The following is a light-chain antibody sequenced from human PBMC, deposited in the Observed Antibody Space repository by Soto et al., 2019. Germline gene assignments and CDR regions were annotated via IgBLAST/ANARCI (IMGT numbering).Light chain of an antibody. J-gene: IGLJ3*02. V-gene: IGLV1-44*01. CDR3: AAWDDSLNGWV. Sequence: QSVVSQPPSASGTPGQRVTISCSGSSSNIGINTVNWYQQLPGTAPKLLIYSDSQRPSGVPDRFSGSKSGTSASLAISGLQSEDEADYYCAAWDDSLNGWVFGGGTQLTVL. CDR2: SDS. CDR1: SSNIGINT.